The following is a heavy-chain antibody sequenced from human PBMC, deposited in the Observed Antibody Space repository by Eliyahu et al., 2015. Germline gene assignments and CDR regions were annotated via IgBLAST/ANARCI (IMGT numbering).Heavy chain of an antibody. CDR1: XGSFSGYS. D-gene: IGHD6-13*01. V-gene: IGHV4-34*01. CDR2: INHSGST. J-gene: IGHJ6*02. CDR3: ASSLQPNYYYGMDV. Sequence: QVQLQQWGAGLLXPSETLSLTCAVYXGSFSGYSWXWXRQPPGKGLEWIGEINHSGSTNYNPSLKSRVTISVDTSKNQFSLKLSSVTAADTAVYYCASSLQPNYYYGMDVWGQGTTVTVSS.